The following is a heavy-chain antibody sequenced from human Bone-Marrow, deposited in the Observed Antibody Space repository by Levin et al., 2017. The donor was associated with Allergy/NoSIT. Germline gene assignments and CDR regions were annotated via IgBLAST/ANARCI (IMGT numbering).Heavy chain of an antibody. CDR2: INRGGTST. V-gene: IGHV3-74*01. J-gene: IGHJ4*02. CDR1: GFAFSNYW. Sequence: PGGSLRLSCAASGFAFSNYWMHWVRQAPGKGLVWVSRINRGGTSTTYADSVKGRFTISRDNAKNTLYLQMNSLRAEDTAVYYCARDPFAYNFGSGSYLEYWGQGTLVSVSS. D-gene: IGHD3-10*01. CDR3: ARDPFAYNFGSGSYLEY.